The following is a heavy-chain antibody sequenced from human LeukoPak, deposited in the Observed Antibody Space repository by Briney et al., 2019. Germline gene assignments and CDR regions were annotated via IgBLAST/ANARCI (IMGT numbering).Heavy chain of an antibody. Sequence: GGSLRLSCAASGFTFSSYAMSWVRQAPGKGLEWVAVISYDGSNKYYADSVKGRFTISRDNSKNTLYLQMNSLRAEDTAVYYCAKDHCSSTSCYYFDYWGQGTLVTVSS. CDR1: GFTFSSYA. V-gene: IGHV3-30*18. CDR2: ISYDGSNK. D-gene: IGHD2-2*01. J-gene: IGHJ4*02. CDR3: AKDHCSSTSCYYFDY.